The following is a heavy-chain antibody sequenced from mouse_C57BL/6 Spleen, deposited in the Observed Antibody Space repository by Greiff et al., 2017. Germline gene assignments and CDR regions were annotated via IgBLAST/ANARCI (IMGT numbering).Heavy chain of an antibody. J-gene: IGHJ2*01. CDR3: ARSSEGYYFDY. Sequence: QVQLQQSGAELVMPGASVKLSCKAPGYTFTSYWMHWVKQRPGQGLELIGEIDPSDSYTNYNQKFQGKSTLTVDKSSSTAYMQLSSLTSEDSAVYYCARSSEGYYFDYGGQGTTLTVSS. V-gene: IGHV1-69*01. CDR2: IDPSDSYT. CDR1: GYTFTSYW.